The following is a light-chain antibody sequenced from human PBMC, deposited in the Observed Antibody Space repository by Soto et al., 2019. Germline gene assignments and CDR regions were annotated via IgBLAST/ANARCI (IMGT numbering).Light chain of an antibody. CDR2: DAS. V-gene: IGKV1-5*01. CDR3: QQYNSYSEA. J-gene: IGKJ1*01. Sequence: DTQMTQSPSTLSASVGDRVTITCRASQSISGWLAWYQQRPGKAPKLLIYDASSLESGVPSRFSGSGSGTEFTLTISSLQPDDFATYYCQQYNSYSEAFGQGTKVDIK. CDR1: QSISGW.